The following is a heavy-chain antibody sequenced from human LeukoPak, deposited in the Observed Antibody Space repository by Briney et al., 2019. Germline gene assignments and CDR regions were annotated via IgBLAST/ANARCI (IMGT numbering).Heavy chain of an antibody. D-gene: IGHD3-22*01. Sequence: PSETLSLTCAVYGGSFSGYYWSWIRPPPGKGLEWIGEINHSGSTNYNPSLKSRVTISVDTSKNQFSLKLSSVTAADTAVYFCARGPPTDYYDSSGFYYVFDYWGQGTLVTVSS. V-gene: IGHV4-34*01. CDR2: INHSGST. J-gene: IGHJ4*02. CDR3: ARGPPTDYYDSSGFYYVFDY. CDR1: GGSFSGYY.